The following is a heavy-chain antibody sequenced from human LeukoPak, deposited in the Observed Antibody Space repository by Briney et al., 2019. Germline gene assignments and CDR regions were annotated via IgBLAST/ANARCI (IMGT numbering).Heavy chain of an antibody. Sequence: GGSLRLSCAASGFTFSGSAMHWVRQASGKGLEWVGRIRSIANSYATAYDESVKGRFSISRDDSKNTAYLQMNSLKTEDTAVYYCTRLTMATDYSGMDVWGQGTTVTVSS. J-gene: IGHJ6*02. V-gene: IGHV3-73*01. CDR3: TRLTMATDYSGMDV. CDR1: GFTFSGSA. CDR2: IRSIANSYAT. D-gene: IGHD3-10*01.